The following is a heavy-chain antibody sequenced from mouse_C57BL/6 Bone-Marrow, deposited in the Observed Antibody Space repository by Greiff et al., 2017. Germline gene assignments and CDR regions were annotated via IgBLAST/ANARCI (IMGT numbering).Heavy chain of an antibody. Sequence: VQLQQPGAELVRPGTSVKLSCKASGYTFTSYWMHWVKQRPGQGLEWIGVIDPSDSYTNYNQKFKGKATLTVDTSSSTAYMQLRSLTSEDSAVYYCARNYYGSSSYWYFDVWGTGTTVTVSS. D-gene: IGHD1-1*01. CDR3: ARNYYGSSSYWYFDV. J-gene: IGHJ1*03. V-gene: IGHV1-59*01. CDR1: GYTFTSYW. CDR2: IDPSDSYT.